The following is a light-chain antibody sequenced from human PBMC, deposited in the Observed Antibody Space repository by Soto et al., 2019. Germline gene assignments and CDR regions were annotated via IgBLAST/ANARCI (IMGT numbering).Light chain of an antibody. CDR3: QQYNNWPLT. J-gene: IGKJ4*01. Sequence: EIVMTQSPATLSVSPGERATLSCRASQSVNNNLAWYQQKPGQAPRLLIYAASTRATGIPARFSGSGSGSEFTLTISSLQSEDFAVYYRQQYNNWPLTFGGGTKVEIK. CDR2: AAS. CDR1: QSVNNN. V-gene: IGKV3-15*01.